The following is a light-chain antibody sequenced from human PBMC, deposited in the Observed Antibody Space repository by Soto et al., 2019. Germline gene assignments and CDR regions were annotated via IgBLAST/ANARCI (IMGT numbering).Light chain of an antibody. CDR2: DVS. V-gene: IGLV2-14*01. CDR3: SSYTSSSTWV. Sequence: QSALTQPASVSESPGQSITISCTGTSSDVGGYNYVSWYQQHPGKAPKLMIYDVSNRPSGASNRFSGSKSGNTASLTISGLQAEDEADYYCSSYTSSSTWVFGGGTKLTVL. CDR1: SSDVGGYNY. J-gene: IGLJ3*02.